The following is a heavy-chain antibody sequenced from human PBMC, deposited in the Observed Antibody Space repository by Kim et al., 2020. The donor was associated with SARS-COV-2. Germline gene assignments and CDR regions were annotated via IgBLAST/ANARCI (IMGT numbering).Heavy chain of an antibody. J-gene: IGHJ3*02. CDR2: IYYSGST. V-gene: IGHV4-31*03. CDR1: GGSISSGGYY. CDR3: ARASLTMIVVVGAFDI. D-gene: IGHD3-22*01. Sequence: SETRSLTCTVSGGSISSGGYYWSWIRQLPGKGLEWIAYIYYSGSTYYNPSLKSRVTISVDTSKNQFSLKLSSVTAADTAVYYCARASLTMIVVVGAFDIWGQGTMVTVSS.